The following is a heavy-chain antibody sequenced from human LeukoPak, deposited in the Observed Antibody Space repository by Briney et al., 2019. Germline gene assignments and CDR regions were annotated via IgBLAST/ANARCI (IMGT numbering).Heavy chain of an antibody. CDR3: ARDIMVMTYYYYYGMDV. J-gene: IGHJ6*02. D-gene: IGHD2-21*02. Sequence: GASVKVSCKASGGTFSSYAISWVRQAPGQGLEWMGIINPSGGSTTYAQKFQGRVTMTRDTSTSTVYMELSSLRSEDTAVYYCARDIMVMTYYYYYGMDVWGQGTTVTVPS. CDR2: INPSGGST. CDR1: GGTFSSYA. V-gene: IGHV1-46*01.